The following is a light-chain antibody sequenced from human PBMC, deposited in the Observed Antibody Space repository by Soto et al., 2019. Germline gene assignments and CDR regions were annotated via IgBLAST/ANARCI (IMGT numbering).Light chain of an antibody. V-gene: IGLV2-14*01. CDR1: SSDVGGYNF. J-gene: IGLJ3*02. Sequence: QSVLTQPASVSGSPGQSITISCTGTSSDVGGYNFVSWYQQHPGKAPKLMIYEVSNRPSGVSHRFSGSKSGNTASLTISGLQAEDEADYYCSSYTGSSISWVFGGGTKLTVL. CDR2: EVS. CDR3: SSYTGSSISWV.